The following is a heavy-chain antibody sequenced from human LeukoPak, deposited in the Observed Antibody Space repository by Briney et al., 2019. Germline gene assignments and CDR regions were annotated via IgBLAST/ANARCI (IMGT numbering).Heavy chain of an antibody. CDR3: ARTVTNWFDP. D-gene: IGHD5-18*01. J-gene: IGHJ5*02. Sequence: SQTLSLTCTVSGGSISSGGYYWSWIRQHPGKGLEWIGYIYYSGSTYYNPSLKSRVTISVDTSKNQFSLKLSSVTAADTAVYYCARTVTNWFDPWGQGTLVTVSS. CDR2: IYYSGST. CDR1: GGSISSGGYY. V-gene: IGHV4-31*03.